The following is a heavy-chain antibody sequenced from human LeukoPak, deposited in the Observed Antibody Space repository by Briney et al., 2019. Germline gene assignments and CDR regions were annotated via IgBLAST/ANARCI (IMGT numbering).Heavy chain of an antibody. D-gene: IGHD3-22*01. CDR2: ISDSGST. CDR3: ARGYDSSAYYPFNY. Sequence: PSETLSLTCVVSGGSLSTHHWSWIRQSPGRGLEWIGYISDSGSTNYNPSLKSRVTISVDTSKNQFSLMLSSVTAADTAVYYCARGYDSSAYYPFNYWGQETLVTVSS. CDR1: GGSLSTHH. J-gene: IGHJ4*02. V-gene: IGHV4-59*11.